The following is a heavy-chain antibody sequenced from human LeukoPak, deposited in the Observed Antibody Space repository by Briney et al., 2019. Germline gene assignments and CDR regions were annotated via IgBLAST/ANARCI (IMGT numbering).Heavy chain of an antibody. J-gene: IGHJ4*02. V-gene: IGHV3-48*01. CDR3: ARARSNHFDY. Sequence: GGPLRLSCAASGFTFSSYSMNWVRQAPGKGLEWVSYISSSSSTIYYADSVKGRFTISRDDAKNSLYLQMNSLRAEDTAVYYCARARSNHFDYWGQGTPVTVSS. CDR2: ISSSSSTI. D-gene: IGHD4-11*01. CDR1: GFTFSSYS.